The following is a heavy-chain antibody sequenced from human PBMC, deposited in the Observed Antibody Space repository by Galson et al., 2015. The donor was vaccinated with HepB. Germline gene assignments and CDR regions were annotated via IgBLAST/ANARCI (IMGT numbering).Heavy chain of an antibody. D-gene: IGHD6-19*01. CDR1: GYTFTNYS. CDR3: ARAVAGLKLDY. V-gene: IGHV1-18*04. CDR2: TSTYNGHT. J-gene: IGHJ4*02. Sequence: SVKVSCKASGYTFTNYSITWVRQAPGQGLEWMGWTSTYNGHTNLTQKFQDRVTMTTHTSTTTAYMQLRSLTSDDTAVYYCARAVAGLKLDYWGQRTLVSVSS.